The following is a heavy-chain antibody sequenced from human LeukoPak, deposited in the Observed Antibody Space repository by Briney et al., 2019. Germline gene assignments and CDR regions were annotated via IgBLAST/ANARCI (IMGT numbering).Heavy chain of an antibody. D-gene: IGHD1-26*01. V-gene: IGHV3-30*09. CDR2: ISYDGSSK. CDR1: GFTVSSNY. Sequence: PGGSLRLSCAASGFTVSSNYMSWVRQAPGKGLEWVAVISYDGSSKNYGDSVKGRFAISRDNSKNTVYLQMNSLRVEDTALYYCARGIFTGGTYYGYWGQGTLVTVSS. J-gene: IGHJ4*02. CDR3: ARGIFTGGTYYGY.